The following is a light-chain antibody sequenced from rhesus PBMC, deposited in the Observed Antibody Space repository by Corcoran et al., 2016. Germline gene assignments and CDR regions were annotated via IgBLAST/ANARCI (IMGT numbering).Light chain of an antibody. CDR2: AAS. CDR1: QGISSY. J-gene: IGKJ4*01. CDR3: LQHNSYPLT. Sequence: DIQLTQSPSSLSASVGDTVTITCRASQGISSYLNWFQQKPGKAPKLLIYAASTLESGVPSRLSGSGAGTVFTLTISSLQPEDFAAYYCLQHNSYPLTFGGGTKVEIK. V-gene: IGKV1-28*01.